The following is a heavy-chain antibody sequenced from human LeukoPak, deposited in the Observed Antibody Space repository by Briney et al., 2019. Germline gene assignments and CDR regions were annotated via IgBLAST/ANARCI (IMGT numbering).Heavy chain of an antibody. CDR3: ASKNLNSGSYSPSLGLDY. CDR2: MDTNSDNT. J-gene: IGHJ4*02. V-gene: IGHV1-8*01. CDR1: GYTFISYD. Sequence: GASVKVSCKASGYTFISYDIHWVRQAPGQGLEWMGWMDTNSDNTVSAQKFQGRVTMTKTASISTAYMELSSLRSEDTAVYYCASKNLNSGSYSPSLGLDYWGQGTLVTVSS. D-gene: IGHD1-26*01.